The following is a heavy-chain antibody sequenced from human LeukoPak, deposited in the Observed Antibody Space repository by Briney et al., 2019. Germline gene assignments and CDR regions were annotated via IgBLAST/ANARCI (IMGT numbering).Heavy chain of an antibody. Sequence: ASVKVSCKASGYTFTSYGISWVRQAPGQGLEWMGWISAYNGNTNYAQKLQGRVTMSTDTSTSTGYMELRGLRSDDTAVYYCARGLQETLAWLKALSAFDIWGQGPMVSVFS. J-gene: IGHJ3*02. CDR3: ARGLQETLAWLKALSAFDI. D-gene: IGHD5-24*01. V-gene: IGHV1-18*01. CDR1: GYTFTSYG. CDR2: ISAYNGNT.